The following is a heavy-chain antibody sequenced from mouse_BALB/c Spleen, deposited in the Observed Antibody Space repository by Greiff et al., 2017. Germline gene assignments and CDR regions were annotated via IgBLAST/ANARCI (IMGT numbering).Heavy chain of an antibody. V-gene: IGHV14-4*02. J-gene: IGHJ3*01. CDR1: GFNIKDYY. CDR3: TRSDYYGFAY. CDR2: IDPENGDT. Sequence: EVKLQESGAELVRSGASVKLSCTASGFNIKDYYMHWVKQRPEQGLEWIGWIDPENGDTEYAPKFQGKATMTADTSSSTAYMQLSSPTSEDSEVYYCTRSDYYGFAYWGQGTLVTVSA. D-gene: IGHD1-1*01.